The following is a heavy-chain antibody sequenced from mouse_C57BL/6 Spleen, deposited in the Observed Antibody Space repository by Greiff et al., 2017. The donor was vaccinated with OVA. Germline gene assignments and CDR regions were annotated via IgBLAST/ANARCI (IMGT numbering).Heavy chain of an antibody. Sequence: VHLVESGAELVRPGTSVKVSCKASGYAFTNYLIEWVKQRPGQGLEWIGVINPGSGGTNYNEKFKGKATLTADKSSSTAYMQLSSLTSEDSAVYFCARLNDYDGDWYFGVWGTGTTVTVSS. D-gene: IGHD2-4*01. V-gene: IGHV1-54*01. J-gene: IGHJ1*03. CDR2: INPGSGGT. CDR1: GYAFTNYL. CDR3: ARLNDYDGDWYFGV.